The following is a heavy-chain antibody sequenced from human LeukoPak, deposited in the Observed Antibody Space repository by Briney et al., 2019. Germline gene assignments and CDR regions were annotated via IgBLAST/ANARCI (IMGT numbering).Heavy chain of an antibody. J-gene: IGHJ4*02. CDR3: AKAGYSYGLSY. D-gene: IGHD5-18*01. Sequence: SETLSLTCSVSGGSISSGTYYWNWIRQPPGKGLEWIGRIYTSGSTNYNPSLKSRVTISVDTSKNQFSLRLSSVTAADTAVYYCAKAGYSYGLSYWGQGTLVTVSS. V-gene: IGHV4-61*02. CDR1: GGSISSGTYY. CDR2: IYTSGST.